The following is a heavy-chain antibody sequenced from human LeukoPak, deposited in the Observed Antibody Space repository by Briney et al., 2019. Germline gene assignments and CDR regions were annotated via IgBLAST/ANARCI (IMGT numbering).Heavy chain of an antibody. CDR3: ARDNSVGETAWWFDP. CDR2: INPSGSSA. Sequence: ASVKVSCKVSGYSFTSYYMHWVRQAPGQGLEWMGFINPSGSSAAYAQKFQGRLTMTRDMFTSTDYMELTSLTSDDTAVYYCARDNSVGETAWWFDPWGQGTLVTVSS. CDR1: GYSFTSYY. J-gene: IGHJ5*02. V-gene: IGHV1-46*01. D-gene: IGHD1-26*01.